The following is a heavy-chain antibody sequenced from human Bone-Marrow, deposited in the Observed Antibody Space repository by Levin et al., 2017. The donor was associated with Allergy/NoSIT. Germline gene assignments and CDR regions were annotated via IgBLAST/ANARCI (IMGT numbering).Heavy chain of an antibody. V-gene: IGHV4-39*07. CDR3: VRARYCSGGTCYGADF. CDR2: VYYDGST. CDR1: GGSISSNTYF. Sequence: SETLSLTCTVSGGSISSNTYFWGWVRQPPGKGLDWIGSVYYDGSTHYNPSLESRVTISMDTSKNQFSLKLTSVTASDTAMFYGVRARYCSGGTCYGADFWGQGTLVTVSS. D-gene: IGHD2-15*01. J-gene: IGHJ4*02.